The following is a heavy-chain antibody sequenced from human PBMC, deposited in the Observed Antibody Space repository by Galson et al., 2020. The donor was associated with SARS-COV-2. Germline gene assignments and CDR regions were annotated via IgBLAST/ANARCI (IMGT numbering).Heavy chain of an antibody. J-gene: IGHJ4*02. CDR3: ARGTSDGDGLIY. CDR1: SFTFSRYV. Sequence: SLKLSCASSSFTFSRYVMYWVRQAPGKGLEWVAIIWYDGSNQYYAYSVKGRFTISRDNSKNTLYLQMYSLRADDTAVYYCARGTSDGDGLIYWGQGTLVTVSS. V-gene: IGHV3-33*07. CDR2: IWYDGSNQ. D-gene: IGHD4-17*01.